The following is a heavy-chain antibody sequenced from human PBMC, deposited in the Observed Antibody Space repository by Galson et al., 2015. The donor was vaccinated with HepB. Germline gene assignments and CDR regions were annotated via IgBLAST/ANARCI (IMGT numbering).Heavy chain of an antibody. Sequence: SVKVSCKASGGTFSSYAISWVRQAPGQGLEWMGGIIPIFGTANYAQKFQGRVTITADESTSTAYMELSSLRSEDTAVYYCARGPYSSSSRTDGYYYYYYGMDVWGQGTTVTVSS. J-gene: IGHJ6*02. CDR2: IIPIFGTA. CDR3: ARGPYSSSSRTDGYYYYYYGMDV. D-gene: IGHD6-6*01. CDR1: GGTFSSYA. V-gene: IGHV1-69*13.